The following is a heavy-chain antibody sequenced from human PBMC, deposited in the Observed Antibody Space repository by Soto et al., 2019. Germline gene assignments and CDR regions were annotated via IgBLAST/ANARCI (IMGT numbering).Heavy chain of an antibody. J-gene: IGHJ6*02. Sequence: GASVKVSCKASGYTFTGYYMHWVRQAPGQGLEWMGWINPNSGGTNYAQKFQGWVTMTRDTSISTAYMELSRLRSDDTAVYYCARDRANYGGRYYGMDVWGQGTTVTVSS. CDR2: INPNSGGT. V-gene: IGHV1-2*04. CDR1: GYTFTGYY. CDR3: ARDRANYGGRYYGMDV. D-gene: IGHD4-17*01.